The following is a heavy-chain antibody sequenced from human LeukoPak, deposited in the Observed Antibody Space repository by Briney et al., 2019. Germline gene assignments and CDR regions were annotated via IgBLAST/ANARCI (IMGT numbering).Heavy chain of an antibody. Sequence: SETLSLTCTVSGGSISSSSYYWGWIRQPPGKGLEWIGGIYYSGSTYYNPSLKSRVTISVDTSKNQFSLKLSSVTAADTAVYYCAREKEDSTPVRAFDIWGQGTMVTVSS. J-gene: IGHJ3*02. CDR2: IYYSGST. V-gene: IGHV4-39*07. CDR1: GGSISSSSYY. CDR3: AREKEDSTPVRAFDI. D-gene: IGHD3-10*01.